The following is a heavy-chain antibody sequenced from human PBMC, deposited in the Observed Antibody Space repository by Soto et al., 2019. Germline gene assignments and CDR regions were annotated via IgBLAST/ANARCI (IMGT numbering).Heavy chain of an antibody. D-gene: IGHD3-3*01. Sequence: QVQLVESGGGVVQPGRSLRLSCAASGFTFSSYGMHWVRQAPGKGLEWVAVISYDGSNKYYADSVKGRSTISRDNSKNTLYLQMNSLRAEDTAVYYCAKDRYDFWSGYPNPYFDYWGQGTLVTVSS. V-gene: IGHV3-30*18. CDR1: GFTFSSYG. CDR3: AKDRYDFWSGYPNPYFDY. CDR2: ISYDGSNK. J-gene: IGHJ4*02.